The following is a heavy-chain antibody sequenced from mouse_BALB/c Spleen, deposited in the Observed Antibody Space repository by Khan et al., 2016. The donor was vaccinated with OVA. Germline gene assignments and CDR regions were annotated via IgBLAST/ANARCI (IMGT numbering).Heavy chain of an antibody. CDR3: ARIQGGDFDY. CDR2: ISYSGNT. Sequence: EVKLLESGPGLVKPSQSLSLTCTVTGYSITSDYAWNWIRQFPGNKLEWMGYISYSGNTKYNPSLKSQISITRDTSKNQFFLQLNFVTIEDTATYYCARIQGGDFDYWGQGTTLTVSS. V-gene: IGHV3-2*02. J-gene: IGHJ2*01. CDR1: GYSITSDYA. D-gene: IGHD3-2*02.